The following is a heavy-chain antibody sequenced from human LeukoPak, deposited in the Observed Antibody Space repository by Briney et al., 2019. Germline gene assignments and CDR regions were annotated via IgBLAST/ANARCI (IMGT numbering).Heavy chain of an antibody. CDR3: ARIYKDDYYGSGSYPYYCDS. Sequence: ASVKVSCKASGYTFTSYGISWVRQAPGQGLEWMGWISAYNGNTNYAQKLQGRVTMTTDTSTSTAYMELRSLRSDDTAVYYCARIYKDDYYGSGSYPYYCDSWGQGTLVTVSS. D-gene: IGHD3-10*01. J-gene: IGHJ4*02. CDR1: GYTFTSYG. V-gene: IGHV1-18*01. CDR2: ISAYNGNT.